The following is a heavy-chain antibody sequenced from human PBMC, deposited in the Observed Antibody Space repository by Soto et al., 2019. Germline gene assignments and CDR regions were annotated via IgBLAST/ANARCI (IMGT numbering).Heavy chain of an antibody. D-gene: IGHD3-22*01. CDR1: GFTFDDYA. V-gene: IGHV3-9*01. CDR3: AKDRGYDSSGYSAPYFDY. J-gene: IGHJ4*02. Sequence: EVQLVESGGGLVQPGRSLRLSCAASGFTFDDYAMHWVRQAPGKGLEWVSGISWNSGSIGYADSVKGRFTISRDNAKNCXXLKMNSPRAEDTGLYYRAKDRGYDSSGYSAPYFDYWGQGTLVTVSS. CDR2: ISWNSGSI.